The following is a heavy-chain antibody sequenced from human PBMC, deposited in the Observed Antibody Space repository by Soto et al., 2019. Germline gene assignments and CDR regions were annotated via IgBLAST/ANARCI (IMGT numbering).Heavy chain of an antibody. D-gene: IGHD3-3*02. CDR1: GYTFTSYY. Sequence: ASVKVSCKASGYTFTSYYMHWVRQAPGQGLEWMGIINPSGGSTGYAQKFQGRVTMTRDTSTSTVYMELSSLRSEDTAVYYCARSISNYYYYMDVWGKGTTVTVSS. CDR2: INPSGGST. V-gene: IGHV1-46*03. J-gene: IGHJ6*03. CDR3: ARSISNYYYYMDV.